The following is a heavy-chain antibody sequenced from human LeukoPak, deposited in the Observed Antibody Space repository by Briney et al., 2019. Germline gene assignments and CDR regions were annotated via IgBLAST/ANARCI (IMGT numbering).Heavy chain of an antibody. CDR2: FYSGSSA. D-gene: IGHD3-22*01. J-gene: IGHJ3*02. CDR3: ARLYDSSAQDAFDI. CDR1: GFTFSSYG. V-gene: IGHV3-53*05. Sequence: PGGSLRLSCAASGFTFSSYGMHWVRQAPGKGLEWVSVFYSGSSANYADSVKGRFSISRDNSKNTVYLQTNSLRAEDTAVYYCARLYDSSAQDAFDIWGQGTMVTVSS.